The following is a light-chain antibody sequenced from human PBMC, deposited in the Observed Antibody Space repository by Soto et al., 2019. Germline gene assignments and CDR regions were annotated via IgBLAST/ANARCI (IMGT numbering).Light chain of an antibody. V-gene: IGLV2-23*02. Sequence: QSALTQSASVSGSPGQSITISCTGTSSDVGSYNLVSWYQQHPGKAPKLMIYEVSKRPSGVSNRFSGSKSGNTASLTISGLQAEDEADYYCCSYAGSSPVVFGGGTKLTVL. CDR2: EVS. J-gene: IGLJ2*01. CDR3: CSYAGSSPVV. CDR1: SSDVGSYNL.